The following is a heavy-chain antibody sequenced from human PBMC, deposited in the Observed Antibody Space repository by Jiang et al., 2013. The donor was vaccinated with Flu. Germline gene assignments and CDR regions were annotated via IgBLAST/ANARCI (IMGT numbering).Heavy chain of an antibody. CDR2: IIPFLRIT. Sequence: QSGSELKKPGSSVKVSCKAPGVTFSNYAFNWVRQAPGQGLEWMGRIIPFLRITNYAQQFRDRVTITADISTSTAYMELTSLRSDDTAVYYCASGGSVVSGGADSSPFDLWGQGALVTVSS. V-gene: IGHV1-69*02. CDR3: ASGGSVVSGGADSSPFDL. CDR1: GVTFSNYA. D-gene: IGHD3-16*01. J-gene: IGHJ4*02.